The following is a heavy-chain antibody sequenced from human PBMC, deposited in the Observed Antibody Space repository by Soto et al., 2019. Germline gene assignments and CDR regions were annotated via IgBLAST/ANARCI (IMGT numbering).Heavy chain of an antibody. CDR3: ARDPNIVLVPAALRSYYYYYGMDV. Sequence: GGSLRLSCAASGFTFSSYWMSWVRQAPGKGLEWVANIKQDGSEKYYVDTVKGRFTISRDNAKNSLYLQMNSLRAEDTAVYYCARDPNIVLVPAALRSYYYYYGMDVWGQGTTVTVSS. V-gene: IGHV3-7*01. J-gene: IGHJ6*02. CDR1: GFTFSSYW. D-gene: IGHD2-2*01. CDR2: IKQDGSEK.